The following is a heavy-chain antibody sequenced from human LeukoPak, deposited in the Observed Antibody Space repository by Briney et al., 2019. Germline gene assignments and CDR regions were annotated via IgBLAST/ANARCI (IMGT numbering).Heavy chain of an antibody. V-gene: IGHV3-49*04. J-gene: IGHJ4*02. Sequence: GGSLRLSCTASGFTFGDYAMTWVRQAPGKGLEWVGFIRSEVYGGTPEYAASVKGRFTISRDDSKGIAYLQMNSLRPEDTAVYYCTRDRTPYYWGQGTLVTVSS. CDR2: IRSEVYGGTP. CDR1: GFTFGDYA. CDR3: TRDRTPYY.